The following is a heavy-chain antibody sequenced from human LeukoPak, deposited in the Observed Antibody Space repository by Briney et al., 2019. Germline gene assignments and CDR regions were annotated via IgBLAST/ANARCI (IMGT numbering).Heavy chain of an antibody. CDR2: IYHSGST. V-gene: IGHV4-4*02. Sequence: SETLSLTCAVSGGSISSSNWWSWVRQPPGKGLEWIGEIYHSGSTNYNPSLKSRVTISVDKSKNQFSLKLSSVTAADTAVYYCARHEDTAMVVSPFDYWGQGTLVTVSS. CDR3: ARHEDTAMVVSPFDY. CDR1: GGSISSSNW. J-gene: IGHJ4*02. D-gene: IGHD5-18*01.